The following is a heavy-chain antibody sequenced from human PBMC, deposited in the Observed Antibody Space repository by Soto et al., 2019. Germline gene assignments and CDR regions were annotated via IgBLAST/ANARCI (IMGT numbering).Heavy chain of an antibody. D-gene: IGHD1-26*01. CDR1: GFTFSSYW. J-gene: IGHJ3*01. CDR2: IKQYGSEK. Sequence: EVQLVESGGGLVQPGGSLRLSCAASGFTFSSYWMSWVRQAPGKGLEWVANIKQYGSEKYYVDSVKGRFTISRDNAKNSLYLQMNSLRAEDTAVYYCAREGFLVGATVEGGDAFDLWGQGTMVTVSS. V-gene: IGHV3-7*01. CDR3: AREGFLVGATVEGGDAFDL.